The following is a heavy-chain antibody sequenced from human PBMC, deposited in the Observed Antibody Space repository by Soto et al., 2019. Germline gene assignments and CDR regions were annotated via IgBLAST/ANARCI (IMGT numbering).Heavy chain of an antibody. CDR3: ARDPSYFDF. Sequence: EVQLVESGGGLVKLGGSLRLSCAASGFTFSSYSMNWVRQAPGKGLEWVSSISSTSSYIYYADSVRGRFTISRDNAKNSLYLQLNSLRAEDTAVYYCARDPSYFDFWGQGTLVTVSS. J-gene: IGHJ4*02. CDR1: GFTFSSYS. CDR2: ISSTSSYI. V-gene: IGHV3-21*02.